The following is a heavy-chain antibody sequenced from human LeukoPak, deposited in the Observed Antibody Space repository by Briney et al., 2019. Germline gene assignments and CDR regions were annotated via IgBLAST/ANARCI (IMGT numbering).Heavy chain of an antibody. Sequence: PGRSLRLSCEASGFTFNTYGLHWVRQAPGKGLEWVAVISSAGSNEYYSDSVKGRFTISRDNSKNTLYLQMNSLRAEDTAVYYCAKDGWGIAVVGSWIDYWGQGTLVTVSS. J-gene: IGHJ4*02. D-gene: IGHD6-19*01. CDR2: ISSAGSNE. CDR3: AKDGWGIAVVGSWIDY. CDR1: GFTFNTYG. V-gene: IGHV3-30*18.